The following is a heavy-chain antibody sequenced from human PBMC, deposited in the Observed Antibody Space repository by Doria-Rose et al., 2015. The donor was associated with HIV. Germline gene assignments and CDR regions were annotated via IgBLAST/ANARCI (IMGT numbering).Heavy chain of an antibody. V-gene: IGHV2-26*01. Sequence: ESGPVLVKPTETLTLTCTVSGVSLSSPGMGVSWIRQPPGKALEWPANIFSDDERSYITSLKSRLTISRGTSKSQVVLTMTDMDPVDTATYYCARIKSSRWYHKYYFDFWGQGTLVIVSA. CDR1: GVSLSSPGMG. CDR3: ARIKSSRWYHKYYFDF. D-gene: IGHD6-13*01. J-gene: IGHJ4*02. CDR2: IFSDDER.